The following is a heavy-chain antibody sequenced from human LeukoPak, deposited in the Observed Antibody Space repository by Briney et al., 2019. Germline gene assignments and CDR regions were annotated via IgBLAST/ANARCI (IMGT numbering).Heavy chain of an antibody. Sequence: GSLRLSCAASGFSISPYSMNWVRQAPGKGLEWVSYISSSSHTIFYADSVKGRFTISRDNAKNSLYLQMNSLRDEDTAMYYCARDRAGGSDHGGQGTLVTVSS. J-gene: IGHJ4*02. CDR1: GFSISPYS. D-gene: IGHD3-10*01. V-gene: IGHV3-48*02. CDR2: ISSSSHTI. CDR3: ARDRAGGSDH.